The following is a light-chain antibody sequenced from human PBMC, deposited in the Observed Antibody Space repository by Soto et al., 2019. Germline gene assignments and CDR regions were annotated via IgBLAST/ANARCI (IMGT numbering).Light chain of an antibody. Sequence: QSALTQPASVSGSPGQSITISCTGTSSDVGSYNLVSWYQQHPGKAPKLMIYEGSKRPSGVSNRFSGPKSGNTASLTISGLQAEDEADYYCCSYAGSSPWVFGGGTKVTVL. CDR3: CSYAGSSPWV. CDR1: SSDVGSYNL. V-gene: IGLV2-23*01. J-gene: IGLJ2*01. CDR2: EGS.